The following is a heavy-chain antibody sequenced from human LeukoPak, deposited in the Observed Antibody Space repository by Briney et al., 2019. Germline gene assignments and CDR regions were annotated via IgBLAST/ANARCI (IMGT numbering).Heavy chain of an antibody. CDR1: GGSISSGDYY. J-gene: IGHJ4*02. Sequence: AQTLSLTCTVSGGSISSGDYYWSWPRQHPGKGLEGTGYIYYNGNTYYTPSLKSRVKISVDTSKNQFSLRLSSVTAADTAVYYCARDNRRVLKYYFDYWGQGTLVTVSS. CDR3: ARDNRRVLKYYFDY. V-gene: IGHV4-31*03. CDR2: IYYNGNT. D-gene: IGHD3-16*01.